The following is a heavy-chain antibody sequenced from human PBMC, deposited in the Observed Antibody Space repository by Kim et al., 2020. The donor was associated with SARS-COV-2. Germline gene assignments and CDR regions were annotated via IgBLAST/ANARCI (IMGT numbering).Heavy chain of an antibody. V-gene: IGHV5-10-1*01. CDR3: ARTVGAAGGRAYGMDV. CDR2: IDPSDSYT. J-gene: IGHJ6*02. Sequence: GESLKISCKGSGYSFTSYWISWVRQMPGKGLEWMGRIDPSDSYTNYSPSFQGHVTISADKSISTAYLQWSSLKASDTAMYYCARTVGAAGGRAYGMDVWGQGTTVTVSS. D-gene: IGHD1-26*01. CDR1: GYSFTSYW.